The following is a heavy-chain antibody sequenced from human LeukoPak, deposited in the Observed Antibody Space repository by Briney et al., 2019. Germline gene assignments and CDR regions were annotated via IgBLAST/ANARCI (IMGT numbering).Heavy chain of an antibody. J-gene: IGHJ4*02. CDR1: GFTFSNAW. V-gene: IGHV3-15*01. CDR3: TMNIAAAGTFYFDY. CDR2: IKSKTDGGTT. Sequence: GGSLRLSCAASGFTFSNAWMSWVRQAPGKGLEWVGRIKSKTDGGTTDYAAPVKGSFTISRDDSKNTLYLQMNSLKTEDTAVYYCTMNIAAAGTFYFDYWGQGTLVTVSS. D-gene: IGHD6-13*01.